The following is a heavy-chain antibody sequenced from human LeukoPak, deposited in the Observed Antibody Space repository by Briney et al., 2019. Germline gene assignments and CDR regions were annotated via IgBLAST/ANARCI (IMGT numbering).Heavy chain of an antibody. CDR2: IYHSGST. CDR1: DFSISSGHY. Sequence: SETLSLTCVVSDFSISSGHYWGWIRQPPGKGLEWIGTIYHSGSTYYTPSLQSRVTISVDMSKNQFSLRLSRVTVADTAVYYCARVAGAAAGTNYFDYWGQGTLVTVSS. CDR3: ARVAGAAAGTNYFDY. D-gene: IGHD6-13*01. V-gene: IGHV4-38-2*01. J-gene: IGHJ4*02.